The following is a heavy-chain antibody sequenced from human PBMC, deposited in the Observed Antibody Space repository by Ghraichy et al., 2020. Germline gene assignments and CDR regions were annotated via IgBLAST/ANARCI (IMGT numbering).Heavy chain of an antibody. CDR1: GGSISSYY. V-gene: IGHV4-59*01. D-gene: IGHD1-26*01. J-gene: IGHJ6*02. Sequence: SETLSLTCTVSGGSISSYYWSWIRQPPGKGLEWIGYIYYSGSTNYNPSLKSRVTISVDTSKNQFSLKLSSVTAADTAVYYCARTPWGGATHSYYYGMDVWGQGTTVTVSS. CDR3: ARTPWGGATHSYYYGMDV. CDR2: IYYSGST.